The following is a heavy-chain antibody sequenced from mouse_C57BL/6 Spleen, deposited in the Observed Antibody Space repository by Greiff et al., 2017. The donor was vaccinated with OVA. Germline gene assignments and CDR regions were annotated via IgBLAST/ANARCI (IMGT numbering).Heavy chain of an antibody. V-gene: IGHV1-5*01. CDR3: TRSRDYYDSRGWYFDV. Sequence: EVQLQQSGTVLARPGASVKMSCKTSGYTFTSYWMHWVKQRPGQGLEWIGAIYPGNSDTSYNQKFKGKAKLTAVTSASTAYMELSSLTNEDSAVYYCTRSRDYYDSRGWYFDVWGTGTTVTVSS. CDR2: IYPGNSDT. CDR1: GYTFTSYW. D-gene: IGHD1-1*01. J-gene: IGHJ1*03.